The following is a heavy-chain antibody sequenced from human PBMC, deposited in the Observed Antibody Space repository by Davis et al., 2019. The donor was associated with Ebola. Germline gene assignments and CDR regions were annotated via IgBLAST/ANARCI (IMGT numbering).Heavy chain of an antibody. CDR2: ISGSGGST. CDR3: AKVRSSGCFPFDP. J-gene: IGHJ5*02. D-gene: IGHD6-19*01. V-gene: IGHV3-23*01. Sequence: GESLKISCTASGFSFSNYVMTWVRQAPGKGLEWVSAISGSGGSTYYADSVKGRFTISKDNSKNTLYLQMNSLRAEDTAVYYCAKVRSSGCFPFDPWGQGTLVTVSS. CDR1: GFSFSNYV.